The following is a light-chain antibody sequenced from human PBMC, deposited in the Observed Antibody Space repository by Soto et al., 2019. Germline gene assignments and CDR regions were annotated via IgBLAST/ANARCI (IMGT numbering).Light chain of an antibody. J-gene: IGLJ3*02. CDR3: CSYAGNSLWV. CDR1: SSDVGGYNY. V-gene: IGLV2-11*01. CDR2: DVS. Sequence: QAVVTQPRSVSGSPGQSVTISCTGTSSDVGGYNYVSWYQQHPGKAPELMIYDVSKWPSGVPDRFSGSKSGNTASLTISGLQAEDEADYYCCSYAGNSLWVFGGGTKLTVL.